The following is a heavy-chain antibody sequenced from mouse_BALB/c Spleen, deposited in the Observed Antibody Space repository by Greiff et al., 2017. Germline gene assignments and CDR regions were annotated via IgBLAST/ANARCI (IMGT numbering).Heavy chain of an antibody. CDR1: GFYINDTY. CDR3: ARRDDRYEGGGFAY. V-gene: IGHV14-3*02. D-gene: IGHD2-14*01. CDR2: IDPANGNT. Sequence: EVQLQQSGAELVKPGASVKLSCTASGFYINDTYMHWVMQRPEQSLVWIGRIDPANGNTKYGPKFQGKATITADTSSNTAYLQLSSLTTEDTAVYNGARRDDRYEGGGFAYWGQGTLVTVSA. J-gene: IGHJ3*01.